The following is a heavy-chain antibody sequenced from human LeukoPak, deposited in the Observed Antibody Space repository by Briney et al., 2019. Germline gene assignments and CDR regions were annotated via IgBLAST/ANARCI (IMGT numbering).Heavy chain of an antibody. CDR2: FDPEDGET. Sequence: GASVKVSCKAFGYTFTDYYMHWVRQAPGQGLEWMGGFDPEDGETIYAQKFQGRVTMTEDTSTDTAYMELSSLRSEDTAVYYCATHSNPHYYYMDVWGKGTTVTVSS. J-gene: IGHJ6*03. V-gene: IGHV1-24*01. D-gene: IGHD4-11*01. CDR1: GYTFTDYY. CDR3: ATHSNPHYYYMDV.